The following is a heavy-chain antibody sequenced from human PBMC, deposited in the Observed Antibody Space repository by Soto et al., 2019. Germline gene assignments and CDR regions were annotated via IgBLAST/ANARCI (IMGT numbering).Heavy chain of an antibody. CDR2: SRNKGNSYTT. J-gene: IGHJ6*02. D-gene: IGHD3-10*01. CDR1: GFTFSDHY. Sequence: ESGGGLVQPGGSLRLSCAASGFTFSDHYMDWVRQAPGKGLEWVGRSRNKGNSYTTEYAASVKGRFTISRDDSKNSAYLQINSLKTEDSAVYYCAAYYYRPGYYYGMDVWGHGTTDTVSS. V-gene: IGHV3-72*01. CDR3: AAYYYRPGYYYGMDV.